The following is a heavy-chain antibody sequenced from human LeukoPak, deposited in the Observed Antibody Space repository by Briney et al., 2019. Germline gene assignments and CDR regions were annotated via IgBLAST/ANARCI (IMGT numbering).Heavy chain of an antibody. CDR3: ARGAFVDDYFDY. CDR1: GFTFSSFG. V-gene: IGHV3-48*02. D-gene: IGHD5-12*01. CDR2: ISSNSETK. Sequence: GGSLRLSCAASGFTFSSFGFNWVRQIPGKGPQWVSYISSNSETKFYADSVKGRFTISRDNAKNSLYLQMNSLRDEDTAVYYCARGAFVDDYFDYWGLGTLVTVSS. J-gene: IGHJ4*02.